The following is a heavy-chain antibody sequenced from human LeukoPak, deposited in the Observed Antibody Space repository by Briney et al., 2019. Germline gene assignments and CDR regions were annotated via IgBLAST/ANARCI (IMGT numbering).Heavy chain of an antibody. J-gene: IGHJ3*02. V-gene: IGHV3-30*03. D-gene: IGHD6-13*01. CDR1: GFTFSSYG. CDR2: ISYDGSNK. Sequence: PGGSLRLSCAASGFTFSSYGMHWVRQAPGKGLEWVAVISYDGSNKYYADSVKGRFTISRDNSKNTLCLQMNSLRVEDTAVYYCARDWPSGWQQLPDYDAVDIWGQGTMVTVSS. CDR3: ARDWPSGWQQLPDYDAVDI.